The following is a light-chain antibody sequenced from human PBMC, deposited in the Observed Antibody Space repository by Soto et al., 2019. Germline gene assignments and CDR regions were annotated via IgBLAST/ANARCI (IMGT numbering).Light chain of an antibody. CDR1: SSNIGTSS. V-gene: IGLV1-44*01. CDR2: TTN. Sequence: QSVLTQPHSASGTPGQRVTLSCSGSSSNIGTSSVHWFQQLPGTAPKLLISTTNQRPSGVPERFSGSKSGTSASLAISGLQSEDEADYYCAAWDDGLNGHVFGTGTKLTVL. J-gene: IGLJ1*01. CDR3: AAWDDGLNGHV.